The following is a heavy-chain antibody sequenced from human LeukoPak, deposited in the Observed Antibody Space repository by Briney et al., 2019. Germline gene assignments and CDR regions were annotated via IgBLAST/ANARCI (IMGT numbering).Heavy chain of an antibody. V-gene: IGHV3-23*01. CDR3: AKDTRYSGSYYFVFDY. Sequence: GGSLRLSCAASGFTFSSHVMNWVRQAPGKGLEWVSAISGSGGSTYYADSVKGRFTISRDNSKNTLYLQMNSLRAEDTAVYYCAKDTRYSGSYYFVFDYWGQGTLVTVSS. J-gene: IGHJ4*02. CDR1: GFTFSSHV. D-gene: IGHD1-26*01. CDR2: ISGSGGST.